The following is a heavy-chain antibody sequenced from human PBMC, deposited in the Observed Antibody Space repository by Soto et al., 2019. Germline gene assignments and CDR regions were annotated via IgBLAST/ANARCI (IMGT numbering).Heavy chain of an antibody. J-gene: IGHJ4*02. CDR3: AKDRGAAGSAHDN. Sequence: GGSLRLSCAASGFSFSSYAMSWFRQAPGKGLEWVSTISGSGGSTYYADSVKGRFTISRDNSKNTLYLQMNSLRAEDTAVYYCAKDRGAAGSAHDNWGQGNMVTVSS. V-gene: IGHV3-23*01. CDR2: ISGSGGST. D-gene: IGHD6-13*01. CDR1: GFSFSSYA.